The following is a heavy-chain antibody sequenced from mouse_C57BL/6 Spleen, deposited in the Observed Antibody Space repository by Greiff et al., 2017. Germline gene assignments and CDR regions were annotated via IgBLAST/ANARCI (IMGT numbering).Heavy chain of an antibody. J-gene: IGHJ4*01. V-gene: IGHV5-9*01. CDR1: GFTFSSYT. CDR2: ISGGGGNT. CDR3: ARLYGRPYAMDY. D-gene: IGHD1-1*01. Sequence: DVMLVESGGGLVKPGGSLKLSCAASGFTFSSYTMSWVRQTPEKRLEWVATISGGGGNTYYPDSVKGRFTISRDNAKNTLYLQMSSLRSEDTALYYCARLYGRPYAMDYWGQGTSVTVSS.